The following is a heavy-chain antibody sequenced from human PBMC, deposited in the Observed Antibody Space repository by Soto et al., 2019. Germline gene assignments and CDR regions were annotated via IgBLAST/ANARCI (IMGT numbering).Heavy chain of an antibody. CDR3: ARAKTTVSRNDY. D-gene: IGHD4-17*01. CDR2: MNPNSGKT. CDR1: GYTFTSYD. J-gene: IGHJ4*02. Sequence: GASVKVSCKASGYTFTSYDLNWVRQATGQGLEWMGWMNPNSGKTGYAQKFQGKVTMTRNTSISTAYMELSSLTSEDTAVYYCARAKTTVSRNDYWGQGTRVTVSS. V-gene: IGHV1-8*01.